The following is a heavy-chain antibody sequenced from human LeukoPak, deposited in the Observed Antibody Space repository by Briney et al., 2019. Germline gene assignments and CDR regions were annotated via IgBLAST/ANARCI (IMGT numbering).Heavy chain of an antibody. CDR2: INPSSGST. CDR3: ARGEYYYDSSGYPFYYYMDV. CDR1: GYTFTSYY. D-gene: IGHD3-22*01. J-gene: IGHJ6*03. V-gene: IGHV1-46*01. Sequence: ASVKVSCKASGYTFTSYYIHWVRQAPGQGPEWMGIINPSSGSTNYAQKFQGRVTITADESTSTAYMELSSLRSEDTAVYYCARGEYYYDSSGYPFYYYMDVWGKGTTVTISS.